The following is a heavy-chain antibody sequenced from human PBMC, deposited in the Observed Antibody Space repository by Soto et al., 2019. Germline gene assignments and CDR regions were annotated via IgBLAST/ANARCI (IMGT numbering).Heavy chain of an antibody. CDR3: ARGMQGSRYIDV. V-gene: IGHV3-74*01. CDR2: ITNDGTVT. Sequence: EVQLVESGGGLVQPGGSLRLSCAASGFILRSYWMHWVRQAPGKGLVWVSHITNDGTVTTYADSVKGRFTISRDNAKSTLSLQMNSLRAEDPAIYYCARGMQGSRYIDVWGSGTLVTVSS. J-gene: IGHJ2*01. CDR1: GFILRSYW.